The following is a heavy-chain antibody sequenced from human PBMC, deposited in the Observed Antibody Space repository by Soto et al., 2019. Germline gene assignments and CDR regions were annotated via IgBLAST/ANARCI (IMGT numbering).Heavy chain of an antibody. CDR1: GDSVSSNSAA. V-gene: IGHV6-1*01. D-gene: IGHD6-13*01. CDR3: AKSGPIAAAVNNWFDP. CDR2: TYYRSKWYN. Sequence: SRTLSLTCAISGDSVSSNSAAWNWIRQSPSRGLEWLGRTYYRSKWYNDYAVSVKSRITINPDTSKNQFSLQLNSVTPEDTAVYYCAKSGPIAAAVNNWFDPWGQGTLVTVSS. J-gene: IGHJ5*02.